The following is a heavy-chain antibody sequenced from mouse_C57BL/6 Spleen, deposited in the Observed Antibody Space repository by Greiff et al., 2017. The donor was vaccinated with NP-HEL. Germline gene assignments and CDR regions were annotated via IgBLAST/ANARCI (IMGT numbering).Heavy chain of an antibody. V-gene: IGHV7-3*01. CDR1: GFTFTDYY. CDR2: IRNKANGYTT. CDR3: AKYYHGSSYAMDD. Sequence: DVKLVESGGGLVQPGGSLSLSCAASGFTFTDYYMSWVRQPPGKALEWLGFIRNKANGYTTEYSASVKGRFTISRDNSQSILYLQMNALGAEDSATYYCAKYYHGSSYAMDDWGQGTSVTVSS. D-gene: IGHD1-1*01. J-gene: IGHJ4*01.